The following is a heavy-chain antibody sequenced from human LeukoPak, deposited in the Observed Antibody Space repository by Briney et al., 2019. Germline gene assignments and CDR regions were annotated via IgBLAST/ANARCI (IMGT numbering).Heavy chain of an antibody. CDR3: AATKAGYGEGY. V-gene: IGHV4-61*02. CDR2: IYTSGST. J-gene: IGHJ4*02. D-gene: IGHD5-12*01. CDR1: GGSISSGDYY. Sequence: KSSETLSLTCSVSGGSISSGDYYWIWIRQPAGKGLEWIGRIYTSGSTNYNPPLKSRVTISVDTSKNQFSLKLSSVTAADTAIYYCAATKAGYGEGYWGQGNLVTVSS.